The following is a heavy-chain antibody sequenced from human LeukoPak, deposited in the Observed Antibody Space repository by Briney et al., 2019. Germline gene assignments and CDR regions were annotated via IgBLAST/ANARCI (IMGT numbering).Heavy chain of an antibody. Sequence: PGGSLRLSCAASGFTFSSYSMNWVRQAPGKGLEWVSSISSSSSYIYYADSVKGRFTISRDNAKNSLYLQMSSLRAGDTAVYYCARLAVAGTDFDYWGQGTLVTVSS. J-gene: IGHJ4*02. D-gene: IGHD6-19*01. CDR3: ARLAVAGTDFDY. CDR1: GFTFSSYS. CDR2: ISSSSSYI. V-gene: IGHV3-21*01.